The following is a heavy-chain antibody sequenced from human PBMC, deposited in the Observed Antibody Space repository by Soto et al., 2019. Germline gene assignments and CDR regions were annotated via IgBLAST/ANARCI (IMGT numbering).Heavy chain of an antibody. CDR1: GFTFSDYY. J-gene: IGHJ4*02. V-gene: IGHV3-11*06. CDR2: ISDGATDT. D-gene: IGHD3-16*01. CDR3: ASCVGLREFDY. Sequence: GGSLRLSCAASGFTFSDYYMSWIRQAPGKGLEWLSYISDGATDTGYAENVKGRFTISRDNANKSLFLQMNILRVDDTAVYYCASCVGLREFDYWGQGTLVTVSS.